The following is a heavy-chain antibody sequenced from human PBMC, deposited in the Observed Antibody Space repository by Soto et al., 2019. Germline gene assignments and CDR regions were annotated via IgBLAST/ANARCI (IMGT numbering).Heavy chain of an antibody. CDR2: IIPIPGTA. CDR3: AKSQGSSTSLEIYDYYYYGMDV. D-gene: IGHD2-2*01. CDR1: GGTFGSYA. J-gene: IGHJ6*02. V-gene: IGHV1-69*01. Sequence: QVQLVQSGAEVKKPGSSVKVSCKASGGTFGSYAISWVRQAPGQGREWMGGIIPIPGTANYAQKFQSRVTIAADESTSTAYMERSSLRSEDTAVYYCAKSQGSSTSLEIYDYYYYGMDVWGQGTTVTVSS.